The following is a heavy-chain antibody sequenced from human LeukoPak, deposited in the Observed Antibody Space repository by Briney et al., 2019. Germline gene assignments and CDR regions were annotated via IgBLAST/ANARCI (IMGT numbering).Heavy chain of an antibody. V-gene: IGHV4-61*02. CDR2: IYTSGST. J-gene: IGHJ6*03. D-gene: IGHD6-13*01. CDR1: GGSISSGSYY. CDR3: ARGRVSSSSWNSAHYYYFYMDV. Sequence: PSQTLSLTCTVSGGSISSGSYYWSWIRQPAGKGLEWIGRIYTSGSTNYNPSLKSRVTISVDTSKNQFSLKLSSVTAADTAVYYCARGRVSSSSWNSAHYYYFYMDVWGKGTTVTVSS.